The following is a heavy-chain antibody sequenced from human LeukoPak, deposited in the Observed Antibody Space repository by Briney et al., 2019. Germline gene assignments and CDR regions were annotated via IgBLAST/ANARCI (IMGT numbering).Heavy chain of an antibody. J-gene: IGHJ4*02. CDR2: IFHSGST. V-gene: IGHV4-59*01. CDR1: GDSISGYY. Sequence: PSETLSLTCVVSGDSISGYYWSWIRQPPGKGLEWIGYIFHSGSTNYNASLKSRVAISVDTSKNQFSLSLNSVTAADTAVYYCVGRAGRYFGYWGQGILVTVSS. CDR3: VGRAGRYFGY.